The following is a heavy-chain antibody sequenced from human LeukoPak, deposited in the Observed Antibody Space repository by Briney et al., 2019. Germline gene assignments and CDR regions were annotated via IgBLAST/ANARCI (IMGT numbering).Heavy chain of an antibody. J-gene: IGHJ4*02. Sequence: PGGSVRFSCTASGFIASSNYMSWVRQAPGKGLEWVSLIYSGGSTYYADSVMGRSTISRDKSNNTLYLQMNSLRAEDTAVYYCATGGRSGVAFESWGQGTLVTVSS. V-gene: IGHV3-53*01. CDR3: ATGGRSGVAFES. CDR1: GFIASSNY. D-gene: IGHD3-10*01. CDR2: IYSGGST.